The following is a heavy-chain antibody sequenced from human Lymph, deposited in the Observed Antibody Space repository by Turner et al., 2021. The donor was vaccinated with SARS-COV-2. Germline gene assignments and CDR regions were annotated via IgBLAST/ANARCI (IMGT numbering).Heavy chain of an antibody. V-gene: IGHV5-51*01. Sequence: EVQLVQSGAEVKKPGESLKISCKGSGYSFPTYWIGWVRQMPGKGLEWMGIIYPGDSDTRYSPSFQGQVTISADKSISTAYLQWSSLKASDTAMYCCARLPIARGYSGYDFYYFDYWGQGTLVTVSS. CDR1: GYSFPTYW. CDR2: IYPGDSDT. J-gene: IGHJ4*02. CDR3: ARLPIARGYSGYDFYYFDY. D-gene: IGHD5-12*01.